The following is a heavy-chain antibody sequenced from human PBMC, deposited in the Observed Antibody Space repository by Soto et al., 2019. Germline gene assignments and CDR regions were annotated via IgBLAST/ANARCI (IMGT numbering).Heavy chain of an antibody. V-gene: IGHV4-31*03. D-gene: IGHD3-16*01. Sequence: QVQLQESGLGLVKPSQTLSLTCTVSGGSITSSGYFWSWIRQHPGEGPEWIGFTSNSGSTSYNPSLKSRVTISVDTSSNQCSLILKSVTAADTAVYYCARGGDTTKVDYWGQGTLVTVSP. CDR2: TSNSGST. J-gene: IGHJ4*02. CDR3: ARGGDTTKVDY. CDR1: GGSITSSGYF.